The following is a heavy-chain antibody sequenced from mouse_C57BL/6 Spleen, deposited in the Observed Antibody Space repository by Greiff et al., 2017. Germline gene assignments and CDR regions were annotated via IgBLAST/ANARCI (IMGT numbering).Heavy chain of an antibody. Sequence: QVQLQQPGAELVKPGASVKMSCKASGYTFTSYWITWVKQRPGQGLAWIGDIYPGRGSTNYNEKFKSKATLTVDKSSSTAYMQLSSLTSEDSAVYYCAREGKLYYFGYWGQGTTLTVSS. CDR3: AREGKLYYFGY. J-gene: IGHJ2*01. CDR2: IYPGRGST. V-gene: IGHV1-55*01. CDR1: GYTFTSYW.